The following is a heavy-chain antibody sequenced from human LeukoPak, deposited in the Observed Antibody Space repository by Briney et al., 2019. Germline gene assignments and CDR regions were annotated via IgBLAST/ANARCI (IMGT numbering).Heavy chain of an antibody. CDR3: ARVRIVGATPFDY. V-gene: IGHV4-34*09. CDR1: GGSFSGYY. Sequence: SETLSLTCAVYGGSFSGYYWSWIRQPPGKGLEWIGEINHSGSTNYNPSLKSRVTISVDTSKNQFSLKLSSVTAADTAVYYCARVRIVGATPFDYWGQGTLVTVSS. CDR2: INHSGST. J-gene: IGHJ4*02. D-gene: IGHD1-26*01.